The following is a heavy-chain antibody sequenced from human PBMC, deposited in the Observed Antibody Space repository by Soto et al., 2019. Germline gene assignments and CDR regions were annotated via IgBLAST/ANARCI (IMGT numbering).Heavy chain of an antibody. V-gene: IGHV3-33*05. CDR1: GFTFRSYV. D-gene: IGHD3-16*01. CDR2: TSYDGSNN. Sequence: QVQLVESGGGVVQPGTSLRLSCVGSGFTFRSYVIHWVRQAPGKGLEWVALTSYDGSNNFYGDSVEGRFTISRHNSRNTVEVQRGSLRFDDTALYYCARWGTTGGLDVWGQGTLVSVSS. CDR3: ARWGTTGGLDV. J-gene: IGHJ4*02.